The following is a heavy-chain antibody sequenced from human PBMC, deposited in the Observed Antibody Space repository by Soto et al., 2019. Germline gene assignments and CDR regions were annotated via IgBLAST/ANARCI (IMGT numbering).Heavy chain of an antibody. V-gene: IGHV4-59*08. CDR3: ARTTTLTLDY. CDR2: IYYSGST. J-gene: IGHJ4*02. Sequence: QVQLQESGPGLVKPSETLSLTCTVSGGSISSYYWSWIRQPPGKGLEWIGYIYYSGSTNYNPSLKSRVTISVDTSKNQFSLKLSSVTAADTAVYYCARTTTLTLDYWGQGTLVTVSS. D-gene: IGHD4-17*01. CDR1: GGSISSYY.